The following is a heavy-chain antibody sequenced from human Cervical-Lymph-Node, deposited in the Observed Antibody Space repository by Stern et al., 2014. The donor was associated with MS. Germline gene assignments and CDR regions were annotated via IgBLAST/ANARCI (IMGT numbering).Heavy chain of an antibody. D-gene: IGHD4-23*01. J-gene: IGHJ2*01. CDR2: LGPGGAT. V-gene: IGHV3-13*01. CDR3: ARGGGYGGNPNYWYFDL. CDR1: GFTLSSYD. Sequence: EVQLVESGGGLVQPGGSLRLSCAASGFTLSSYDMHWVRQATGKGLQWVSALGPGGATFYPDSVKGRFTISRENAKNSLYLQMNSLRAGDTAVYYCARGGGYGGNPNYWYFDLWGRGTLVTVSS.